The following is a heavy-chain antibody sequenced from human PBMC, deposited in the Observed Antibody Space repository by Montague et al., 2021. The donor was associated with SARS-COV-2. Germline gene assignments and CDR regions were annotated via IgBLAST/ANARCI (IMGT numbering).Heavy chain of an antibody. CDR3: AREAGITIIGVAPAGYYYYMDV. V-gene: IGHV4-4*07. Sequence: SETLSLTCTVSGGSISSYYWSWIRQPAGKGLEWIGRIYTSGSTNYNPSLKSRVTMSVDTSKNQFSLKLSSVTAADTAVYYCAREAGITIIGVAPAGYYYYMDVWGKGTTVTVSS. D-gene: IGHD3-3*01. CDR1: GGSISSYY. J-gene: IGHJ6*03. CDR2: IYTSGST.